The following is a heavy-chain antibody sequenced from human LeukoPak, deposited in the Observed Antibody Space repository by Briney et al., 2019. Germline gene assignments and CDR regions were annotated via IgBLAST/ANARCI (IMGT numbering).Heavy chain of an antibody. CDR3: ARDHVDTIFGVVIHSFDS. D-gene: IGHD3-3*01. CDR1: GFTFSSYS. Sequence: GGSLRLSCAASGFTFSSYSMNWVRQAPGKGLEWVSSISSSSSYIYYADSVKGRFTISRDNAKNSLYLQMNSLRAEDTAVYYCARDHVDTIFGVVIHSFDSSGDGTLVTASP. CDR2: ISSSSSYI. V-gene: IGHV3-21*01. J-gene: IGHJ4*01.